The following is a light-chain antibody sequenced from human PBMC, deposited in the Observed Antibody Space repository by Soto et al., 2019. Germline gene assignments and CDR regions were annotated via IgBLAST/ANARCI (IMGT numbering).Light chain of an antibody. Sequence: QSVLTQPASVSGSPGQSITISCTGTSSDIGGYNFVSWYQQHPGKAPEIKIYDVNNRPSGVSNRFSGSKSGNTASLTISGLQAEDEADYYCSSYTSSSTVVFGGGTKVTVL. CDR1: SSDIGGYNF. CDR3: SSYTSSSTVV. J-gene: IGLJ2*01. V-gene: IGLV2-14*01. CDR2: DVN.